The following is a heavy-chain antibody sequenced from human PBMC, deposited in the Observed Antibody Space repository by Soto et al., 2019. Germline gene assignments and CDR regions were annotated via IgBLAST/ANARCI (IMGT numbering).Heavy chain of an antibody. D-gene: IGHD2-21*02. V-gene: IGHV4-39*01. Sequence: SETLSLTCTVSGGSISSSSYYWGWIRQPPGKGLEWIGSIFYSGSTYYNPSLKSRVTISVDTSKNQFSLKLSSVTAADTAVYYCARRFTCGGDCYPFDYWGQGTLVTVSS. CDR2: IFYSGST. J-gene: IGHJ4*02. CDR3: ARRFTCGGDCYPFDY. CDR1: GGSISSSSYY.